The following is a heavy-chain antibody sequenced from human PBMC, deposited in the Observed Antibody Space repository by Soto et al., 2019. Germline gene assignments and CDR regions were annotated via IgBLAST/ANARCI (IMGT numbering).Heavy chain of an antibody. CDR2: MTPISGET. V-gene: IGHV1-8*01. Sequence: QVQLVQSGAEVKKPGASVKVSCKASGYSFTSYDINWVRQASGQGLEWLGWMTPISGETGYAQKFHRRVSMTRDTSTSTAYVELSSLTYEDSAIYYCARNKWNTGDFDYWGHGTLVTVSS. CDR3: ARNKWNTGDFDY. D-gene: IGHD1-20*01. CDR1: GYSFTSYD. J-gene: IGHJ4*01.